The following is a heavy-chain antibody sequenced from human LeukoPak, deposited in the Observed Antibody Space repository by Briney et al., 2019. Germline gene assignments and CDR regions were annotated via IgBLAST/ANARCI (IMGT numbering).Heavy chain of an antibody. Sequence: HPGGSLTLSCAPYGFTLSSYWMHWVRQVPGKGLVWVSRIGTDGSSTTYADYVKGRFSISRDNAKNTLYLQMNSLRAEDTAVYYCARDKYGGNSNAFDIWGQGTLVTVSS. V-gene: IGHV3-74*01. J-gene: IGHJ3*02. CDR1: GFTLSSYW. CDR3: ARDKYGGNSNAFDI. CDR2: IGTDGSST. D-gene: IGHD4-23*01.